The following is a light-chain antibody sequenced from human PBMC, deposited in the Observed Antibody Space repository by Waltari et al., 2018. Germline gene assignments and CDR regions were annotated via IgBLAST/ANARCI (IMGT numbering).Light chain of an antibody. Sequence: DIVMTQSPDSLAVSLGERATINCKSSQSVLYSSNNKNYLAWYQQKPGQPPKLLIYWASTRKSGVPDRFSGSGSETDFTLTISSLQAEDVAVYYCQQYYSSLPYTFGQGTKLEIK. J-gene: IGKJ2*01. CDR1: QSVLYSSNNKNY. CDR3: QQYYSSLPYT. V-gene: IGKV4-1*01. CDR2: WAS.